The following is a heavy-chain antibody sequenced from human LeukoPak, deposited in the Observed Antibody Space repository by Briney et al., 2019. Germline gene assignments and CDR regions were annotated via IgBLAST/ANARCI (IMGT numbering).Heavy chain of an antibody. CDR2: LSGSGGST. V-gene: IGHV3-23*01. CDR3: AKDLSFTVTTGYFDH. J-gene: IGHJ4*02. D-gene: IGHD4-17*01. Sequence: PGGALRLSCAASGFTFSSYAMSWVRLAPGKGQGWVSGLSGSGGSTDYADSVKGRFTISRDNSENTMYLQKNSLRAEDTAVYYCAKDLSFTVTTGYFDHWGQGTLVTVSS. CDR1: GFTFSSYA.